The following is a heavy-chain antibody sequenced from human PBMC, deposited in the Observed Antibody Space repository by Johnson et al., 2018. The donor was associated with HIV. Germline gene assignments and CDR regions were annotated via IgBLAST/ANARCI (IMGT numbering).Heavy chain of an antibody. Sequence: QVQLVESGGGVVQSGRSLRLSCAASGFTFNSYAMHWVRQAPGKGLEWVALTSYDGSNKYYADSVKGRFTISRDNSKNTLYLQMNSLRAEDTAVYYCARGTYYYGSGSSHSDAFDIWGQGTMVTVSS. CDR2: TSYDGSNK. D-gene: IGHD3-10*01. J-gene: IGHJ3*02. CDR3: ARGTYYYGSGSSHSDAFDI. CDR1: GFTFNSYA. V-gene: IGHV3-30*04.